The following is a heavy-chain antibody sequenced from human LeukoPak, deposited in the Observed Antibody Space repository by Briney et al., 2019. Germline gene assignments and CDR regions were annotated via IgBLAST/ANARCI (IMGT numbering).Heavy chain of an antibody. V-gene: IGHV3-21*01. CDR3: ASPDSSGYLAFDI. D-gene: IGHD3-22*01. CDR1: GFTFSSNS. J-gene: IGHJ3*02. Sequence: GGSLRLSCGASGFTFSSNSINWVRQAPGKGLEWVSSISSSSSYIYYADSVKGRFTISRDNAKNSLYLQMNSLRAEDTAVYYCASPDSSGYLAFDIWGQGTMVTVSS. CDR2: ISSSSSYI.